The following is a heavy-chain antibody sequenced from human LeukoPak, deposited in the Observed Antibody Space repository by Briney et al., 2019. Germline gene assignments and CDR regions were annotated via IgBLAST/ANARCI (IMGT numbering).Heavy chain of an antibody. CDR2: ISAYNGNT. J-gene: IGHJ4*02. Sequence: ASVKVSCKASGYTFTSYGISWVRQAPGQGLEWMGWISAYNGNTNYAQKVQGRVTMTTDTSTSTAYMELRSLRSDDTAVYYCASDEITMVRGSSVYWGQGTLVTVSS. D-gene: IGHD3-10*01. CDR1: GYTFTSYG. V-gene: IGHV1-18*04. CDR3: ASDEITMVRGSSVY.